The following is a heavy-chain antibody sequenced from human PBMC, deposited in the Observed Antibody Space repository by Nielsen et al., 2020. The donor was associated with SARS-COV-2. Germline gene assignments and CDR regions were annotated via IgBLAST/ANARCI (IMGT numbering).Heavy chain of an antibody. D-gene: IGHD2-21*01. CDR3: ARVYLCYMDV. Sequence: SETLSLTCTVSGYSISSGYYWGWIRQPPGKGLEWIGSIYHSGSTYYNPSLKSRVTISVDTSKNQFSLKLSSVTAADTAVYYCARVYLCYMDVWGKGTTVTVSS. V-gene: IGHV4-38-2*02. J-gene: IGHJ6*03. CDR2: IYHSGST. CDR1: GYSISSGYY.